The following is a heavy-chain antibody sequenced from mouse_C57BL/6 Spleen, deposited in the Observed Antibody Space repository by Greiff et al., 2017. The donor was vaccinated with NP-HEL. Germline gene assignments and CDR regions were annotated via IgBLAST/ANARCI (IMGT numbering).Heavy chain of an antibody. D-gene: IGHD2-1*01. CDR2: IDPNSGGT. CDR3: ALAIYYGNYYAMDY. Sequence: QVQLKQPGAELVKPGASVKLSCKASGYTFTSYWMHWVKQRPGRGLEWIGRIDPNSGGTKYNEKFKSKATLTVDKPSSTAYMQLSSLTSEDSAVYYCALAIYYGNYYAMDYWGQGTSVTVSS. J-gene: IGHJ4*01. V-gene: IGHV1-72*01. CDR1: GYTFTSYW.